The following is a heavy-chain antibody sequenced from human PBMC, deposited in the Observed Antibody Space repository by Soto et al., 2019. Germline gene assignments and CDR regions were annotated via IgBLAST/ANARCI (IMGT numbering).Heavy chain of an antibody. J-gene: IGHJ4*02. Sequence: QVQLVQSGAEVKKPGASVKVSCKASGYTFTSYAMQWVRQAPGQRLEWMGWINAGNGNTKYSQKFQGRVTITSDTSATTAYMELSSLRSEDTAVYYCARDLGGWTDYWGQGTLVTVSS. CDR2: INAGNGNT. D-gene: IGHD6-19*01. CDR1: GYTFTSYA. V-gene: IGHV1-3*01. CDR3: ARDLGGWTDY.